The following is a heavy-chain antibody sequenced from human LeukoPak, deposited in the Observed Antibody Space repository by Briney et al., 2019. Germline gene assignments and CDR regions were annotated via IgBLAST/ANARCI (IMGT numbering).Heavy chain of an antibody. CDR1: GYTFTSYG. D-gene: IGHD2-2*01. V-gene: IGHV1-69*13. J-gene: IGHJ4*02. Sequence: GASVKVSCKASGYTFTSYGISWVRQAPGQGLEWMGGIIPIFGTANYAQKFQGRVTITADESTSTAYMELSSLRSEDTAVYYCARWRGFVVVPAAMLDTGGDYFDYWGQGTLVTVSS. CDR2: IIPIFGTA. CDR3: ARWRGFVVVPAAMLDTGGDYFDY.